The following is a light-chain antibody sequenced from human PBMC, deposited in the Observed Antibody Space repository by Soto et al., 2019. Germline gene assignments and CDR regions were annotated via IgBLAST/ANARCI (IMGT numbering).Light chain of an antibody. CDR3: AAWDDTLNGPV. CDR1: SSNIGSNS. CDR2: GSN. J-gene: IGLJ2*01. Sequence: QSVLTQPPSASGTPGQRVSISCSGSSSNIGSNSVTWYQQFLGKAPKLLIYGSNQRPSGVPDRFSGSKSGTSASLAISGLQSGDESDYYCAAWDDTLNGPVFGGGTQLTVL. V-gene: IGLV1-44*01.